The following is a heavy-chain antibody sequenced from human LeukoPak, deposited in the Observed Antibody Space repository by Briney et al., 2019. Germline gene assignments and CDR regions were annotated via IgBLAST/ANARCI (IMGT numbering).Heavy chain of an antibody. Sequence: GASVKVSCKASGYTFTSYGISWVRQAPGQGLEWMGWISAYNGNTNYAQKLQGRVTMTTDTSTSTAYMELSSLRSEDTAVYYCASSAEVTMVRGVILYYYYYMDVWGKGTTVTISS. CDR2: ISAYNGNT. D-gene: IGHD3-10*01. V-gene: IGHV1-18*01. CDR3: ASSAEVTMVRGVILYYYYYMDV. CDR1: GYTFTSYG. J-gene: IGHJ6*03.